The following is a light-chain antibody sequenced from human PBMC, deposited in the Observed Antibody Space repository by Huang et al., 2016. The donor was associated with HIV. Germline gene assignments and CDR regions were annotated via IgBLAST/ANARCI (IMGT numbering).Light chain of an antibody. V-gene: IGKV1-5*03. Sequence: DIQMTQSPSTLVASVGARVTITCRASHSISSWLAWYKQKPGKAPKVLIYKASSLESGVPSRFSGSGSGTEFTLTISSLQPDDFATYYCQQYNRYSYTFGQGTNLEIK. J-gene: IGKJ2*01. CDR3: QQYNRYSYT. CDR1: HSISSW. CDR2: KAS.